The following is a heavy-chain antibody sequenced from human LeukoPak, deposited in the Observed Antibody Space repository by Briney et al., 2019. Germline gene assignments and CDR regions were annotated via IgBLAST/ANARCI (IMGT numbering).Heavy chain of an antibody. D-gene: IGHD1-26*01. CDR1: GYTFTSYG. CDR2: ISAYNGNT. J-gene: IGHJ5*02. V-gene: IGHV1-18*01. Sequence: RASVKVSCKASGYTFTSYGISWVRQAPGQGLEWMGWISAYNGNTNYAQKLQGRVTMTTDTSTSTAYMELSSLRSEDTAVYYCARDNSVGDVAWWFDPWGQGTLVTVSS. CDR3: ARDNSVGDVAWWFDP.